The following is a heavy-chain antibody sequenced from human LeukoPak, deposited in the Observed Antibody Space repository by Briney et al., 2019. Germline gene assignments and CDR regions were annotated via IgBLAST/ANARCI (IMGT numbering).Heavy chain of an antibody. D-gene: IGHD3-10*01. V-gene: IGHV3-9*01. CDR2: ISWNSGSI. CDR3: ARVGTGSWYFDL. J-gene: IGHJ2*01. CDR1: GFTFDNYA. Sequence: PGGSLRLSCAASGFTFDNYAMHWVRQAPGKGLEWVSTISWNSGSIVYADSVKGRFTVSRDNAKNTVYLQMNSLRAEDTAVYYCARVGTGSWYFDLWGRGTLVTFSS.